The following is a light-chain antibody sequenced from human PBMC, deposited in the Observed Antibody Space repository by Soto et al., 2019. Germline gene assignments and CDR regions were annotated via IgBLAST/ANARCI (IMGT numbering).Light chain of an antibody. CDR3: CAYGGSRNLV. J-gene: IGLJ2*01. V-gene: IGLV2-23*01. CDR1: SSDVGRYDL. CDR2: EGN. Sequence: QSALTQPASVSGSPGQSITISCTGTSSDVGRYDLVSWYQQHPGKVPKLMVFEGNERPLGVSNRFSVCKSGNTDFLTSSGRQAEEGAVYYWCAYGGSRNLVFGGRTKLTVL.